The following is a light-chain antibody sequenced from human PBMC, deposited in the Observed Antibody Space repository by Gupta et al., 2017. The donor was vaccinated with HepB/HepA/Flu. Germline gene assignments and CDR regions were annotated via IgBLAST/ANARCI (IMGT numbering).Light chain of an antibody. CDR3: MQALQTPRT. V-gene: IGKV2-28*01. Sequence: VMTQSPLSLPVTPGEPAXIACRSSQSLLHSNGYNYLDWYLQKPGQSPQLLIYMGSNRASGVPDRFSGSGSGTDFTLEISRVEAEDVGVYYCMQALQTPRTFGQGTKVEIK. J-gene: IGKJ1*01. CDR2: MGS. CDR1: QSLLHSNGYNY.